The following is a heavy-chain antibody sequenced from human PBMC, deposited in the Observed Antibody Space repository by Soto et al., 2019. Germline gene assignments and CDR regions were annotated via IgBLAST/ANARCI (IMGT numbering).Heavy chain of an antibody. CDR2: IKQDGREK. V-gene: IGHV3-7*04. Sequence: PGGSLRLSCAASGFTFSSHWMSWVRQAPGKGLEWVANIKQDGREKYYVDSVKGRFTVSRDNAKNSLYLQMNSLRAEDTAVYFCGRAGWVWNLPVDSWGQGTLVTVSS. D-gene: IGHD1-1*01. CDR1: GFTFSSHW. J-gene: IGHJ5*01. CDR3: GRAGWVWNLPVDS.